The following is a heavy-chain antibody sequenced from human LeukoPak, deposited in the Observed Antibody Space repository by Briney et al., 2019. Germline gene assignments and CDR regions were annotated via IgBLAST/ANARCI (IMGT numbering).Heavy chain of an antibody. Sequence: PGGSLRLSCAASGFTFTNHWMHWVRQAPGKGVVWVSRINTDGSSTNYADSVKGRFTISRDNAKNTLYLQMNSLRAEDTAVYYCARMTTMTAFDHWGQGALVTVSS. CDR2: INTDGSST. CDR3: ARMTTMTAFDH. D-gene: IGHD4-17*01. V-gene: IGHV3-74*01. J-gene: IGHJ4*02. CDR1: GFTFTNHW.